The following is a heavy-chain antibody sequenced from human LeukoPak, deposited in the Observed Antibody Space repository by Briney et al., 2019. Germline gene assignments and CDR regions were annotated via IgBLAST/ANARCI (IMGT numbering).Heavy chain of an antibody. V-gene: IGHV3-21*01. Sequence: PGGSLRLSCAASGFTFSSYSMNWVRQAPGKGLEWVSSISSSSSYIYYADSVKGRFTISRDNSKNTLYLQMNSLRAEDTAVYYCARVPAGRWRWLQGGSGVDYWGQGTLVTVSS. D-gene: IGHD5-24*01. CDR1: GFTFSSYS. J-gene: IGHJ4*02. CDR3: ARVPAGRWRWLQGGSGVDY. CDR2: ISSSSSYI.